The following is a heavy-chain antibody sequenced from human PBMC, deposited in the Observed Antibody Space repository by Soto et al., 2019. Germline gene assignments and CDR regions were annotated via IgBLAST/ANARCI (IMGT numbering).Heavy chain of an antibody. CDR2: INAGNGNT. D-gene: IGHD5-12*01. CDR1: GYTFTSYA. Sequence: ASVKVSCKASGYTFTSYAMHWVRQAPGQRLEWMGWINAGNGNTKYSQKFQGRVTITRDTSASTAYMELSSLRSEDMAVYYCARDVYSGYDPNFDYWGQGTLVTVSS. J-gene: IGHJ4*02. V-gene: IGHV1-3*01. CDR3: ARDVYSGYDPNFDY.